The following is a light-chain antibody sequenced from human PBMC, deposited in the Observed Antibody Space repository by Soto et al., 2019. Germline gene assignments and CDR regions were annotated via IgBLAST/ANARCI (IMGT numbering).Light chain of an antibody. J-gene: IGKJ1*01. CDR1: QSVSSSY. Sequence: EIVLTQSPGTLSLSPGERATLSCRASQSVSSSYLAWYQQKPGQAPRLLIYGASTRATGIPARFSGSGSGTEFTLTISSLESEDLAVYYCQQYNNWLWTFGQGTKVDIK. CDR2: GAS. V-gene: IGKV3-15*01. CDR3: QQYNNWLWT.